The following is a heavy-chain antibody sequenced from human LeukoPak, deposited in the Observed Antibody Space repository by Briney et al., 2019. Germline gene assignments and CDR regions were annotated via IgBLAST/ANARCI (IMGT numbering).Heavy chain of an antibody. J-gene: IGHJ4*02. D-gene: IGHD2-2*02. V-gene: IGHV4-39*01. Sequence: PSETLSLTCTVSGGSISSSSYYWGWIRQPPGKGLEWIGSIYYSGSTYYNPSLKSRVTISVDTSKNQFSLKLSSVTAADTAVYYCVRPAAILPGYFDYWGQGTLVTVSS. CDR2: IYYSGST. CDR1: GGSISSSSYY. CDR3: VRPAAILPGYFDY.